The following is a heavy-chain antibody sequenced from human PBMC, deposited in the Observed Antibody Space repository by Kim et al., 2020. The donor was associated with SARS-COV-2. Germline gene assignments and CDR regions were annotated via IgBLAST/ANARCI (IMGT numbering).Heavy chain of an antibody. CDR2: ISYDGSNK. CDR3: AKVGTGKEQQLDVPWYFDL. Sequence: GGSLRLSCAASGFTFSSYGMHWVRQAPGKGLEWVAVISYDGSNKYYADSVKGRFTISRDNSKNTLYLQMNSLRAEDTAVYYCAKVGTGKEQQLDVPWYFDLWGRGTLVTVSS. J-gene: IGHJ2*01. D-gene: IGHD6-13*01. CDR1: GFTFSSYG. V-gene: IGHV3-30*18.